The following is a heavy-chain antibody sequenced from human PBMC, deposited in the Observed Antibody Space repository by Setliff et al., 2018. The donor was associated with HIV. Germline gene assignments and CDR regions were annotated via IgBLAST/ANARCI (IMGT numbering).Heavy chain of an antibody. J-gene: IGHJ4*02. CDR2: IYPGNSDT. Sequence: GESLKISCKVSGYSSTKYWIGWVRQMPGKGLEWMGLIYPGNSDTTYSPSFQGHVSISADRSISTAYLQWSSLKASDTAIYYCARHKNGGYSLDNWGQGTLVTVSS. D-gene: IGHD2-15*01. V-gene: IGHV5-51*01. CDR1: GYSSTKYW. CDR3: ARHKNGGYSLDN.